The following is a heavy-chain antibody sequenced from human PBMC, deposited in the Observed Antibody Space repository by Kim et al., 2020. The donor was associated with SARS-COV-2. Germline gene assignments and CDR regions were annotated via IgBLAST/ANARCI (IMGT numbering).Heavy chain of an antibody. Sequence: GGSLRLSCAASGFTVSSNYMSWVRQAPGKGLEWVSVIYNGGSTYYADSVKGRFTISRDNSKNTLYLQMNSLRAEDTAVYYCASGYSYGNPFDYWGQGTLVTVSS. J-gene: IGHJ4*02. D-gene: IGHD5-18*01. V-gene: IGHV3-53*01. CDR1: GFTVSSNY. CDR2: IYNGGST. CDR3: ASGYSYGNPFDY.